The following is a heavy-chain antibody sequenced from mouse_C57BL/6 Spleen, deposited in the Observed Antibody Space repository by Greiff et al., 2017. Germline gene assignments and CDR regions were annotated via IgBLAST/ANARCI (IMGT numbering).Heavy chain of an antibody. D-gene: IGHD2-1*01. Sequence: QVQLKESGAELVRPGASVTLSCKASGYTFTDYEMHWVKQTPVHGLEWIGAIDPETGGTAYNQKFKGKAILTADKSSSTAYMELRSLTSEDSAVYCCTGYYGNYFAIDYWGQGTSLTVSS. V-gene: IGHV1-15*01. CDR1: GYTFTDYE. J-gene: IGHJ4*01. CDR3: TGYYGNYFAIDY. CDR2: IDPETGGT.